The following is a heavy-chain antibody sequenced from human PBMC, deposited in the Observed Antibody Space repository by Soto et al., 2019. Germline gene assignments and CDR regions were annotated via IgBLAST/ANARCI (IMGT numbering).Heavy chain of an antibody. CDR2: IGPESGAT. J-gene: IGHJ4*02. D-gene: IGHD1-26*01. CDR3: GRGRSGQIVVFY. V-gene: IGHV1-2*02. CDR1: GYTFTDYV. Sequence: ASVKVSCKASGYTFTDYVIHWVRQAPEQGPEWMGEIGPESGATRYAQRFQGRVTMTRDMSITTVYMELNNLSPDDTAVYYCGRGRSGQIVVFYWGQGTPVTVSS.